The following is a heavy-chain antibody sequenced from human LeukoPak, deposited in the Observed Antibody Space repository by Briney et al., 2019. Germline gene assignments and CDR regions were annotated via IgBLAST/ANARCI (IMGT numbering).Heavy chain of an antibody. CDR3: ARTTVTTRRWRSIDY. J-gene: IGHJ4*02. V-gene: IGHV1-69*13. CDR2: IIPIFGTA. D-gene: IGHD4-17*01. Sequence: GASVKVSRKASGGTFSSYAISWVRQAPGQGLEWMGGIIPIFGTANYAQKFQGRVTITADESTSTAYMELSSLRSEDTAVYYCARTTVTTRRWRSIDYWGQGTLVTVSS. CDR1: GGTFSSYA.